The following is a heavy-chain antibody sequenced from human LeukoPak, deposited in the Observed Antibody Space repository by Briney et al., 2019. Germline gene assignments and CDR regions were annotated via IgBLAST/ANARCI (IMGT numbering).Heavy chain of an antibody. CDR3: ARWRLGYNSQSNYFDY. V-gene: IGHV3-7*03. Sequence: GGSLRLSCTASGFTFGDYVVSWFRQAPGKGLEWVANIKQDGSEKYYVDSVKGRFTFSRDNAKNSLYLQMNSLRAEDTAVYYCARWRLGYNSQSNYFDYWGQGTLVTVSS. J-gene: IGHJ4*02. D-gene: IGHD1-1*01. CDR1: GFTFGDYV. CDR2: IKQDGSEK.